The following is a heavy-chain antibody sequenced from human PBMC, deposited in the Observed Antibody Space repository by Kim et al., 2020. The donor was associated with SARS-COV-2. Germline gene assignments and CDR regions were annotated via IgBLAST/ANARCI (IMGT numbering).Heavy chain of an antibody. Sequence: GKGRFTISRDNYKNTLYLKMNSLRAEDTAVYYWAKGVAYCGGDCYPYFDYWGQGTLVTVSS. V-gene: IGHV3-30*02. CDR3: AKGVAYCGGDCYPYFDY. D-gene: IGHD2-21*02. J-gene: IGHJ4*02.